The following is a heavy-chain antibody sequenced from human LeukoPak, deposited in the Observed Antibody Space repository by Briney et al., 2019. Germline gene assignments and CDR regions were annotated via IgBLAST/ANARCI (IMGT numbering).Heavy chain of an antibody. D-gene: IGHD3-16*02. J-gene: IGHJ4*02. Sequence: GGSLRLSCAASGFTISGYWMSWVRQAPGKGPEWVANIRQDGGEFYYVDSVKGRFTISRDNAQNSLSLQMNSLRAEDTAVYYCARETGYYDYVWGSYRYVYFDYWGQGTLVTVSS. CDR3: ARETGYYDYVWGSYRYVYFDY. CDR2: IRQDGGEF. V-gene: IGHV3-7*01. CDR1: GFTISGYW.